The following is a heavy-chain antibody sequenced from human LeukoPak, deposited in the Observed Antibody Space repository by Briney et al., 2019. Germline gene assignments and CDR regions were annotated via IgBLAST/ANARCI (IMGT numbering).Heavy chain of an antibody. CDR1: GYTFSSYW. Sequence: GESLKISCKGSGYTFSSYWIGWVRQMPGKGLEWMGIIYPGDSDIRYSPSFQGQVTISADKSISTAYLQWSNLKASDTAMYFCARPRDSSSQYYFDYWGQGTQVTVSS. D-gene: IGHD6-6*01. CDR3: ARPRDSSSQYYFDY. V-gene: IGHV5-51*01. CDR2: IYPGDSDI. J-gene: IGHJ4*02.